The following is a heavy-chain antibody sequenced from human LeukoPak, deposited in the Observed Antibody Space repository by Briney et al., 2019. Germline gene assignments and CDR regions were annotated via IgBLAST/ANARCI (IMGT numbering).Heavy chain of an antibody. J-gene: IGHJ5*02. CDR2: ISSSGSAI. CDR3: ARSVITIFGTFDP. Sequence: GGSLRLSCAASGFTFSDYYMSWIRQAPGKGLEWVSFISSSGSAIYYADSVKCRLTISRDNAKNSLYLPMNSLRAEDTAVYYCARSVITIFGTFDPWGQGTLVTVSS. V-gene: IGHV3-11*04. D-gene: IGHD3-3*01. CDR1: GFTFSDYY.